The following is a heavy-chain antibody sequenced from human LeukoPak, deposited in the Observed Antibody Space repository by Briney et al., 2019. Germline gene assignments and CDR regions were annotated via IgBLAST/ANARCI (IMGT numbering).Heavy chain of an antibody. D-gene: IGHD6-19*01. J-gene: IGHJ4*02. CDR2: MFYSGST. Sequence: SETLSLTCTVSGGSISSHSYYWGWIRQPPGKGLEWIGSMFYSGSTNYNPSLKSRVTISVDTSKNQFSLKLSSVTAADTAVYYCARGVGIYSSGWYVGALGPGYFDYWGQGTLVTVSS. CDR3: ARGVGIYSSGWYVGALGPGYFDY. V-gene: IGHV4-39*07. CDR1: GGSISSHSYY.